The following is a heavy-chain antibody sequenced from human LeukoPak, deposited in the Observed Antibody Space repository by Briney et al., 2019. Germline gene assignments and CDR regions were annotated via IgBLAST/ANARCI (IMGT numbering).Heavy chain of an antibody. CDR2: ISGSDIST. V-gene: IGHV3-23*01. CDR3: AKALSHCSGGSCYSAVDY. J-gene: IGHJ4*02. D-gene: IGHD2-15*01. Sequence: GGSLRLSCATSGFTFSNYAMSWVRQAPGKGLEWVSGISGSDISTYYAVSVKGRFTISRDNSKNTLYLQMNSLSAEDTAVYYCAKALSHCSGGSCYSAVDYWGQGTLVTVSS. CDR1: GFTFSNYA.